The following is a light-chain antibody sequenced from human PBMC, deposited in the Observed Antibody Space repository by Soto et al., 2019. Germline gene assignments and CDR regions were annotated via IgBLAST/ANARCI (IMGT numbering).Light chain of an antibody. CDR2: GAS. J-gene: IGKJ4*01. CDR3: QQYAISPPVT. V-gene: IGKV3-20*01. CDR1: QSVNNKY. Sequence: EILLTQSPGTVSLSPGERATLSCRASQSVNNKYLAWYQQKPGQAPRLLIYGASSRATGIPDRFSGSGSGTDFTLTISTLEPEDFAVYYCQQYAISPPVTFGGGTKVDIK.